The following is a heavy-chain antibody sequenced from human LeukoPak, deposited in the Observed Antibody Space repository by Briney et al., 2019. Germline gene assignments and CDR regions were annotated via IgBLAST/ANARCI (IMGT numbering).Heavy chain of an antibody. CDR2: INHNGNVN. V-gene: IGHV3-7*03. Sequence: PGGSLRLSCVASGVTVTSNCMSWVRQAPGKGLEWVASINHNGNVNYYVDSVKGRFTISRDNTNNALYLQMNSLRVEDTAVYYCVKNDGWFHLAQWGQGTLVTVSS. CDR3: VKNDGWFHLAQ. CDR1: GVTVTSNC. J-gene: IGHJ4*02. D-gene: IGHD6-19*01.